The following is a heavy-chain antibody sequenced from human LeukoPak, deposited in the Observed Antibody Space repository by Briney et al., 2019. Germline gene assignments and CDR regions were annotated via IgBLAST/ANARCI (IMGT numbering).Heavy chain of an antibody. CDR1: GFTFSSYA. Sequence: GGSLRLSCAASGFTFSSYAMSWVRQAPGKGLEWVSAISGSGGSTYYADSVKGRFTISRDNSKNTLYLQMNSLRAEDTAVYYCAKDSLLWFGELSDYWGQGTLVTVSS. J-gene: IGHJ4*02. CDR2: ISGSGGST. D-gene: IGHD3-10*01. CDR3: AKDSLLWFGELSDY. V-gene: IGHV3-23*01.